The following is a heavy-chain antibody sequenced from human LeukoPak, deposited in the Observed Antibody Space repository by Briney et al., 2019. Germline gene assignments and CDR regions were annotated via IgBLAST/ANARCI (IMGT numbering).Heavy chain of an antibody. V-gene: IGHV4-34*01. CDR3: ARLMVRSHYYYYYMDV. CDR2: INHSGST. Sequence: SETLSLTCAVYGGSFSGYYWSWIRQPPGKGLEWIGEINHSGSTNYNPSLKNRVTISVDTSKNQFSLKLSSVTAADTAVYYCARLMVRSHYYYYYMDVWGKGTTVTISS. J-gene: IGHJ6*03. D-gene: IGHD3-10*01. CDR1: GGSFSGYY.